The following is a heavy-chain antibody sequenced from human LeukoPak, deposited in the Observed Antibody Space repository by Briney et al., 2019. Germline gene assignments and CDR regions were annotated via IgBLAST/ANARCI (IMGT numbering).Heavy chain of an antibody. CDR2: VYYTGST. J-gene: IGHJ4*02. CDR1: GGSINSLTYY. Sequence: SETLSLTCTVSGGSINSLTYYWGWIRQPPGKGLEWIGSVYYTGSTYYTPSLRGRVTISVDTSTNQFSLRLSSVTAADTALYYCARSSRGSTGGNCLLDYWGRGILVTVSS. CDR3: ARSSRGSTGGNCLLDY. D-gene: IGHD4-23*01. V-gene: IGHV4-39*01.